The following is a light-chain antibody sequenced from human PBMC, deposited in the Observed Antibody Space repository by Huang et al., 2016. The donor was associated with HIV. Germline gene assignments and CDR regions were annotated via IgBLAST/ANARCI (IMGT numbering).Light chain of an antibody. Sequence: DIVVTQSPDSLAVSLGERATINCRSSQSVFYNSKNRNYLAGYQQKAGQPPKLLIYWASTRESGVSDRFNGSGSGADFTLTINNLQAEDVATYYCQQYYNSPLTFGGGTRVEIK. CDR2: WAS. CDR3: QQYYNSPLT. CDR1: QSVFYNSKNRNY. V-gene: IGKV4-1*01. J-gene: IGKJ4*01.